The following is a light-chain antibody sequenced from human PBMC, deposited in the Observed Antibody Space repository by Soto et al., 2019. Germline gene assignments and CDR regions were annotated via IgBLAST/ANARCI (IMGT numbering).Light chain of an antibody. J-gene: IGKJ1*01. CDR1: QSVSSS. CDR2: RAS. Sequence: EIEMTQSPSTLSVSPGERATLSCRASQSVSSSLAWYQQKPGQAPRLLIYRASTRDTGIPTRFSGSGSGTEFTLTISSLQSEDFAAYYCQQYNSYSPFGQGTKVEIK. V-gene: IGKV3-15*01. CDR3: QQYNSYSP.